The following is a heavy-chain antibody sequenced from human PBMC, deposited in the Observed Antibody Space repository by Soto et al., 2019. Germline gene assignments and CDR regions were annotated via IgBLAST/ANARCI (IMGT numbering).Heavy chain of an antibody. V-gene: IGHV2-70*11. J-gene: IGHJ6*03. CDR2: IDWDDDK. CDR1: GFSLSTSGMC. Sequence: SGPTLVKPTQPLTLTCTFSGFSLSTSGMCVSWIRQPPGKALEWLARIDWDDDKYYSTSLKTRLTISKDTSKNQVVLTMTNMDPVDTATYYCARMHQYQLLSTGRGYYYYYMDVWGKGTTVTVSS. CDR3: ARMHQYQLLSTGRGYYYYYMDV. D-gene: IGHD2-2*01.